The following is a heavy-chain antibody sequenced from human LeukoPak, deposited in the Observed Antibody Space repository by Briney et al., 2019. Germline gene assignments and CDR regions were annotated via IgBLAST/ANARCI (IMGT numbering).Heavy chain of an antibody. CDR1: GYTFTGYY. CDR2: INPNSGGT. CDR3: ARDPITGTHRAYYFDY. D-gene: IGHD1-7*01. V-gene: IGHV1-2*02. J-gene: IGHJ4*02. Sequence: ASVKDSCKASGYTFTGYYMHWVRQAPGQGLEWMGWINPNSGGTNYAQKFQGRVTMTRDTSISTAYMELSRLRSDDTAVYYCARDPITGTHRAYYFDYWGQGTLVTVSS.